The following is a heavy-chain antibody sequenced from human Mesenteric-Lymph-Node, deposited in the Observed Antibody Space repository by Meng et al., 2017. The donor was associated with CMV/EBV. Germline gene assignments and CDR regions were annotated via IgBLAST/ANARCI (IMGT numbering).Heavy chain of an antibody. D-gene: IGHD3-3*01. CDR3: ARDGRYYDFWSGHQGTYNYYGMDV. V-gene: IGHV3-7*01. J-gene: IGHJ6*02. Sequence: GESLKISCAPSGFTFNSYWMSWVRQAPGKGLEWVANIKQDGTEKYYVDSVKGRFTISRDNAKNSLYLQMNSLRAEDTAVYYCARDGRYYDFWSGHQGTYNYYGMDVWGQGTTVTVSS. CDR1: GFTFNSYW. CDR2: IKQDGTEK.